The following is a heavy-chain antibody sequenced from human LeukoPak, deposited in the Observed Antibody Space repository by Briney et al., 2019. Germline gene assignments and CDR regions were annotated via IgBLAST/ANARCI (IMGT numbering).Heavy chain of an antibody. D-gene: IGHD6-13*01. V-gene: IGHV4-31*03. CDR3: ARTDSSSWYWFDP. CDR1: GASIAGGGYS. J-gene: IGHJ5*02. CDR2: IYYSGST. Sequence: SETLSLTATVLGASIAGGGYSWSGFRNPQGRAREGFGYIYYSGSTYYNPSLKSRVTISVDTSKNQFSLKLSSVTAADTAVYYCARTDSSSWYWFDPWGQGTLVTVSS.